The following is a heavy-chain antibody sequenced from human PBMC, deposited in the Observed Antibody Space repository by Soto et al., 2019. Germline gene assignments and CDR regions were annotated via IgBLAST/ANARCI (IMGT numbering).Heavy chain of an antibody. CDR2: MSYDGTTK. V-gene: IGHV3-30-3*01. J-gene: IGHJ4*02. CDR3: AREVLWSRYFDY. D-gene: IGHD2-21*01. Sequence: QVQLVESGGGVVQPGRSLRLSCAASGFIFSKYVMYWVRQAPGKGLEWVAFMSYDGTTKYYADSVKGRFTISRDNSKNTLYLQMNNLRPEDTGVYYCAREVLWSRYFDYWGQGTLVTVSS. CDR1: GFIFSKYV.